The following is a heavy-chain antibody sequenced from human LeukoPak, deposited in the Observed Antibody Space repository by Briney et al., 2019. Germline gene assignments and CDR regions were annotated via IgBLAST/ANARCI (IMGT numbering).Heavy chain of an antibody. CDR1: GFTFSSYP. J-gene: IGHJ4*02. CDR2: ISGSAART. Sequence: GGSLRFSCVASGFTFSSYPMSWVRQAPGKGLEWVSTISGSAARTYYADSVKGRFTISRDNSKNTVYLQMNSLRAEDTAVYYCVKLLYDSSGYYQRYFDSWGQGTLVTVSS. CDR3: VKLLYDSSGYYQRYFDS. V-gene: IGHV3-23*01. D-gene: IGHD3-22*01.